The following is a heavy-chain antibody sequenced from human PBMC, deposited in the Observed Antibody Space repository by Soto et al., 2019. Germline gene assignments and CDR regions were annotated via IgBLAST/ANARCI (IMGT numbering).Heavy chain of an antibody. CDR3: ARTAIIPRRTSGMDYYFPRDV. J-gene: IGHJ6*02. D-gene: IGHD2-21*02. Sequence: QVQLVQSGAEVRKPGSSVRVSCRASGGSFSTYAISWVRQAPGQGLEWMGGIVPVFGTPNYAQKLQDRVIITADESTTTAYMALSSLSSDDTAIYYCARTAIIPRRTSGMDYYFPRDVWCQGTTVTVSS. CDR2: IVPVFGTP. CDR1: GGSFSTYA. V-gene: IGHV1-69*01.